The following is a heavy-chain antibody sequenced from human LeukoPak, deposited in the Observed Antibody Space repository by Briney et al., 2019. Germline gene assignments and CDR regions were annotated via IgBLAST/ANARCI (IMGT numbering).Heavy chain of an antibody. V-gene: IGHV4-31*03. Sequence: SQTLSLTCTVSGGSISSGGYYWSWIRQHPGKGLEWIGYIYYSGSTYYNPSLKSRVTISVDTSKNQFSLKLSSVTAADTAVYYCARDPLGRHDFWSGYYTEEYYYGMDVWGQGTTVTVSS. CDR3: ARDPLGRHDFWSGYYTEEYYYGMDV. J-gene: IGHJ6*02. D-gene: IGHD3-3*01. CDR1: GGSISSGGYY. CDR2: IYYSGST.